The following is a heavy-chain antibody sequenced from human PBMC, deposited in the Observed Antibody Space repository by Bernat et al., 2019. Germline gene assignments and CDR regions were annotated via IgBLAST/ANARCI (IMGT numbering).Heavy chain of an antibody. CDR1: GFTFSNYA. D-gene: IGHD3-9*01. V-gene: IGHV3-30*18. Sequence: GGGVVQPGRSLGLSCAASGFTFSNYAMHWVRQAPGKGPEWVALMSSDGSDIYYADSVKGRFTISRDNSKNTLYLQMNSLRTEDTAVYYCTKSLTRATEGDYDVLTGYKPNRHRHYFDSWGQGALVTVSS. J-gene: IGHJ4*02. CDR2: MSSDGSDI. CDR3: TKSLTRATEGDYDVLTGYKPNRHRHYFDS.